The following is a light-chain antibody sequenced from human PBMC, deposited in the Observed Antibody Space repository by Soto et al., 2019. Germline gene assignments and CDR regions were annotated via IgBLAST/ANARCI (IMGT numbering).Light chain of an antibody. CDR3: SSYTSSSTLYV. J-gene: IGLJ1*01. CDR1: SSDFGGYNY. V-gene: IGLV2-14*01. CDR2: DVS. Sequence: QSVLTQPASVSGCPGQSITISCTGTSSDFGGYNYVSWYQQHPGKAPKLMIYDVSNRPSGVSNRFSGSKSGNTASLTISGLQAEDEADYYCSSYTSSSTLYVFGTGTQLTVL.